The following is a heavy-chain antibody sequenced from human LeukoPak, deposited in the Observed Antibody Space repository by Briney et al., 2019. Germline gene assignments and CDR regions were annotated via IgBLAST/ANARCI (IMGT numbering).Heavy chain of an antibody. CDR2: INNSGGRT. D-gene: IGHD6-19*01. V-gene: IGHV3-23*01. CDR3: AKGTLAVAALFDY. CDR1: GFTFRSYG. Sequence: GGSPRLSCAASGFTFRSYGMSWVRQAPGKGLEWVSTINNSGGRTYYADSVKGRFTISRDNSKNTLYLQMNSLTAEDTAIYYCAKGTLAVAALFDYWGQGSLVTVSS. J-gene: IGHJ4*02.